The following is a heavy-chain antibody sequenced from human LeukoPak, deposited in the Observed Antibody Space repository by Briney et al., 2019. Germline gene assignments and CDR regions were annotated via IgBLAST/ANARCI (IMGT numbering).Heavy chain of an antibody. D-gene: IGHD3-16*01. J-gene: IGHJ4*02. CDR3: VRRSVEGVYFDY. Sequence: HPGGSLRLSCSASGFTFSSYVMHWARRAPGKGLEYVSAITNNGYTYYADSVKGRFTISRDNSKNTLYLQMNSLRAEDTAIYYCVRRSVEGVYFDYWGQGTLVTVSS. CDR1: GFTFSSYV. CDR2: ITNNGYT. V-gene: IGHV3-64D*06.